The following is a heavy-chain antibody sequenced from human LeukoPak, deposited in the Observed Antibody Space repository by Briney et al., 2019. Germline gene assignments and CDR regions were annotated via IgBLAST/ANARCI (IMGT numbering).Heavy chain of an antibody. CDR2: INHSGST. D-gene: IGHD4-23*01. V-gene: IGHV4-34*01. CDR3: ARGNSRRFDP. J-gene: IGHJ5*02. Sequence: PSETLSLTCAVYGGSFSGYYWSWIRQPPGKGLEWIGEINHSGSTNYNPSLKSRVTISVDTSKNQFSLKLSSVTAADTAVYYCARGNSRRFDPWGQGTLVTVSS. CDR1: GGSFSGYY.